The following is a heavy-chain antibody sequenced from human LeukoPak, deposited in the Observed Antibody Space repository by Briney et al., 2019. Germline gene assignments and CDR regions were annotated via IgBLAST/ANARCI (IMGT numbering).Heavy chain of an antibody. CDR1: GGSIRSTNYY. CDR2: IYYTGST. D-gene: IGHD2-2*01. CDR3: ARDWFSRYCSGTSCLSYWYFDL. V-gene: IGHV4-39*07. Sequence: PSETLSLTCTVSGGSIRSTNYYWGWIRQPPGKGLEWIGSIYYTGSTYYNPSLKSRVTISVDTSKNQFSLKLTSVTAADTAVYYCARDWFSRYCSGTSCLSYWYFDLWGRGTLVTVSS. J-gene: IGHJ2*01.